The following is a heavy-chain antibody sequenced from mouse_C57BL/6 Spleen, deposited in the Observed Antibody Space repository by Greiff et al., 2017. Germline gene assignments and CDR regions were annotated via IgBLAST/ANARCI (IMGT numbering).Heavy chain of an antibody. CDR2: IWSGGST. J-gene: IGHJ1*03. V-gene: IGHV2-2*01. CDR3: ANEIYYGSSPGWYFDV. D-gene: IGHD1-1*01. Sequence: QVQLKESGPGLVQPSQSLSITCTASGFSLTSYGVHWVRQSPGKGLEWLGVIWSGGSTDYNAAYISRLSISKDNSKGQVFFKMNSLQADDTAIYYGANEIYYGSSPGWYFDVWGTGTTVTVSS. CDR1: GFSLTSYG.